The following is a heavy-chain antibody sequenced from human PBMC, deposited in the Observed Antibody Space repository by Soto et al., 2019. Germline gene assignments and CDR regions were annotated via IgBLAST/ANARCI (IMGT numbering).Heavy chain of an antibody. Sequence: PGGSLRLSCAASGFIFSSYAMNWVRQPPGKGLEWVSAITGNGDNTYYADSVKGRFTVSRDNSKNTLYLQMNSLRADDTAVYYCAKDRAYSIYFYHGMDDWGQGTTVTVSS. CDR1: GFIFSSYA. J-gene: IGHJ6*02. CDR2: ITGNGDNT. V-gene: IGHV3-23*01. CDR3: AKDRAYSIYFYHGMDD. D-gene: IGHD2-15*01.